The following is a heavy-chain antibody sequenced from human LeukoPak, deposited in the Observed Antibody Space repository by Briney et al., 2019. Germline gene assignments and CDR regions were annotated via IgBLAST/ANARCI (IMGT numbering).Heavy chain of an antibody. J-gene: IGHJ3*02. V-gene: IGHV4-39*01. CDR1: GGSIGSSSYY. Sequence: SETLSLTCTVSGGSIGSSSYYWGWIRQPPGKGLEWIGSIYYSGSTYYNPSLKSRVTISVDTSKNQFSLKLSSVTAADTAVYYCARHVDTRRRAFDIWGQGTMVTVSS. CDR3: ARHVDTRRRAFDI. CDR2: IYYSGST. D-gene: IGHD5-18*01.